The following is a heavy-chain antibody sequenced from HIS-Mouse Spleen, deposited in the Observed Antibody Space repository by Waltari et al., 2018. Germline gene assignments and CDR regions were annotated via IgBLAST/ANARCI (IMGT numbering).Heavy chain of an antibody. J-gene: IGHJ4*02. CDR3: AKDKHHAFDY. CDR2: ISYDGSNK. V-gene: IGHV3-30*18. CDR1: GCTCISHG. Sequence: QVQLVESGGGVVQPGRSLGLSCAASGCTCISHGMHWVRQAPGKGLEWVAVISYDGSNKYYAASVKGRFTISRDNSKNTLYLQMNSLRAEDTAVYYCAKDKHHAFDYWGQGTLVTVSS.